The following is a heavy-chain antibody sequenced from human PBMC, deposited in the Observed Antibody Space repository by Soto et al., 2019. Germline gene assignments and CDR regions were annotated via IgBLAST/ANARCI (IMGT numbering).Heavy chain of an antibody. D-gene: IGHD6-19*01. J-gene: IGHJ4*02. CDR3: VREAINSGWSGGRKYYFDY. CDR1: GFTFSNYP. CDR2: ISGSGETP. V-gene: IGHV3-23*01. Sequence: GGSLRLSCAASGFTFSNYPMSWVRQAPGKGLEWVSGISGSGETPYYADSVKGRFTISRDNAKNSLYLQMNSLRVEDTALFYCVREAINSGWSGGRKYYFDYWGQGALVTVSS.